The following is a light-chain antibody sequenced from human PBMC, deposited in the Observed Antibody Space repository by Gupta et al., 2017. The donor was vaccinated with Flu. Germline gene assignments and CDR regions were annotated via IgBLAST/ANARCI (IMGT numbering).Light chain of an antibody. CDR1: NIGGRS. CDR3: QVWDSSSAPWV. CDR2: DDT. J-gene: IGLJ3*02. Sequence: SYVLSQPPSVSVAPGQTATIVCEGNNIGGRSVHWYQQRPGPAPVLVLYDDTDRPADIPERFSGSNSGNTATLTIASVAAGDEADYFCQVWDSSSAPWVFGGGTKLTVL. V-gene: IGLV3-21*02.